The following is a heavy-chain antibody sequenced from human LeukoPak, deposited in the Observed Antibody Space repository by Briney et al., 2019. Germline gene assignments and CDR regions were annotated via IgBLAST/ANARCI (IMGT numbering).Heavy chain of an antibody. J-gene: IGHJ4*02. Sequence: PSGTLSLTCAVSGGSISSSNWWSWVRQPPGKGLEWIGEIYHSGSTNYNPSLKSRVTISVDKSKNQFSLKLSSVTAADTAVYYCASRCCYYDSSGCPGYWGQGTLVTVSS. D-gene: IGHD3-22*01. CDR1: GGSISSSNW. V-gene: IGHV4-4*02. CDR2: IYHSGST. CDR3: ASRCCYYDSSGCPGY.